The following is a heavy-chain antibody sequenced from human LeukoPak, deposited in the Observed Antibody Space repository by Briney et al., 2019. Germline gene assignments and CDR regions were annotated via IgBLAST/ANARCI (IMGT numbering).Heavy chain of an antibody. J-gene: IGHJ4*02. Sequence: GGSLRLSCAASGFTFSSYAMSWVRQAPGKGLEWVSSIDSSSNYIYYADSVKGRFTISRDNAKNSLYLQVNSLRAEDTAVFYYAREGNYDFDYWGQGTLVTVSS. CDR2: IDSSSNYI. CDR3: AREGNYDFDY. CDR1: GFTFSSYA. V-gene: IGHV3-21*01. D-gene: IGHD3-22*01.